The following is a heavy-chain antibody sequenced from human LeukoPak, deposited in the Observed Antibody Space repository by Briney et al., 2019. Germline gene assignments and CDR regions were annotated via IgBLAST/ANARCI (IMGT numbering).Heavy chain of an antibody. D-gene: IGHD4-11*01. Sequence: SETLSPTCTVSGGSISSYYWSWIRQPPGKGLEWIGYIYYSGSTNYNPSLKSRVTISVDTSKNQFSLKLSSVTAADTAVYYCARATSKNYYYGMDVWGQGTTVTVSS. CDR2: IYYSGST. CDR3: ARATSKNYYYGMDV. CDR1: GGSISSYY. J-gene: IGHJ6*02. V-gene: IGHV4-59*01.